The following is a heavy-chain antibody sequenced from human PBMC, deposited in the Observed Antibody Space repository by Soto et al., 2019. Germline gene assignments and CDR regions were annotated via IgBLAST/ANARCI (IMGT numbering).Heavy chain of an antibody. D-gene: IGHD6-19*01. CDR1: GFNFKKFA. CDR3: AKADGEQWLLPHLDK. V-gene: IGHV3-23*01. J-gene: IGHJ4*02. Sequence: EVQLLESGGGVVQPGGSLILSCVASGFNFKKFAMSWVRQAPVEGLEWVSGIRCCGGSTSYADSVKGRFSIARDDSTNTLAVQMNNLRVEDTAQYYCAKADGEQWLLPHLDKWGQGTLVTVS. CDR2: IRCCGGST.